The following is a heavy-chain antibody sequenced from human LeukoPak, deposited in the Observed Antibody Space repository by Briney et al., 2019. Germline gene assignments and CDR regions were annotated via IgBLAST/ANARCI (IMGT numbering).Heavy chain of an antibody. V-gene: IGHV3-7*01. D-gene: IGHD3-10*01. CDR3: ARSRSLITMVRGVILGY. CDR2: IKRDGSEK. Sequence: GGSLRLSCAASGFTFSSYWMSWVRQAPGKGLEWVGTIKRDGSEKYYVDSVKGRLTIARDNAKNSLYLQMNILRAEDTAVYYCARSRSLITMVRGVILGYWGQGTLVTVSS. J-gene: IGHJ4*02. CDR1: GFTFSSYW.